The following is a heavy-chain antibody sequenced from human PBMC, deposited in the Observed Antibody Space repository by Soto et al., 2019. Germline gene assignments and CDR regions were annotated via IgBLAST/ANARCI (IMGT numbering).Heavy chain of an antibody. D-gene: IGHD5-18*01. CDR3: ARTTRGYSSFYGMDV. CDR2: IDWDGDK. Sequence: RPTLVNPTQTLTLTWTFSGFSLDTSGMWMGGIXHPPGKALEWLALIDWDGDKYYTTSLKTRLTISKDTSKNQVVLTMTNMDPVDTATYYCARTTRGYSSFYGMDVWGQGTTVTVSS. CDR1: GFSLDTSGMW. J-gene: IGHJ6*02. V-gene: IGHV2-70*01.